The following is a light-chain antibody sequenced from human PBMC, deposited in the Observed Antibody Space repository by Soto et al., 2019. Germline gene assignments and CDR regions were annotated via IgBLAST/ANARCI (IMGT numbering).Light chain of an antibody. CDR2: GAS. CDR3: QQFGTSPKT. CDR1: HSVSSSY. J-gene: IGKJ1*01. Sequence: EIVLTKSPSTLSLSPGERATLSCRASHSVSSSYLAWYQQKPGQAPRLLIYGASSRATGIPDRFSGSGSGTDFTLTISRLEPEDFAVYYCQQFGTSPKTFGQGTKVDI. V-gene: IGKV3-20*01.